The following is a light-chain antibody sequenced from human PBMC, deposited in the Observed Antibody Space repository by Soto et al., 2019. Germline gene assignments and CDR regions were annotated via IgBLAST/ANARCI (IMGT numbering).Light chain of an antibody. Sequence: EIVLTQSPGTLSLSPGERATLSCRASQSVSSSYLAWYQQKPGQAPRLLIYGASSRATGIPDRFSGSGSGTVVTLTISRLEPEDLAVYYCQQYGSSLLTFGQGTKLEIK. CDR1: QSVSSSY. J-gene: IGKJ2*01. CDR3: QQYGSSLLT. CDR2: GAS. V-gene: IGKV3-20*01.